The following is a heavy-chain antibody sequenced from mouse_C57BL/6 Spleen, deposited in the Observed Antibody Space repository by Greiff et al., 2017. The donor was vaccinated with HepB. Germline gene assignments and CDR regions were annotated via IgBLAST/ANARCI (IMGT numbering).Heavy chain of an antibody. CDR2: INPGSGGT. D-gene: IGHD2-4*01. V-gene: IGHV1-54*01. Sequence: QVQLQQSGAELVRPGTSVKVSCKASGYAFTNYLIEWVKQRPGQGLEWIGVINPGSGGTNYNEKFKGKATLTADKSSSTAYMQLSSLTSEDSAVYFCARFYDYDGWFAYWGQGTLVTVSA. J-gene: IGHJ3*01. CDR1: GYAFTNYL. CDR3: ARFYDYDGWFAY.